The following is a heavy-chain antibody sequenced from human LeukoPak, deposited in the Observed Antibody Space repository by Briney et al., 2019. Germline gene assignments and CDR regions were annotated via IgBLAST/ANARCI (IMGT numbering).Heavy chain of an antibody. D-gene: IGHD3-16*02. J-gene: IGHJ6*02. CDR2: MNPNSGNT. CDR1: GYTFTSYD. CDR3: ARGHSMITFGGVNVDGYYYYVMDV. V-gene: IGHV1-8*01. Sequence: ASVEVSCKASGYTFTSYDINWVRQATGQGLEWMGWMNPNSGNTGYAQKFHGRVTMNRNTSISTAYMELSSLRSEDTAVYYCARGHSMITFGGVNVDGYYYYVMDVWGQGTTVAVSS.